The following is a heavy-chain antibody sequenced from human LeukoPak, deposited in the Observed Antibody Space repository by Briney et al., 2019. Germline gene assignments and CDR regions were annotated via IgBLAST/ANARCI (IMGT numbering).Heavy chain of an antibody. CDR1: GGTFSSYA. J-gene: IGHJ6*03. Sequence: SVKVSCKASGGTFSSYAISWVRQAPGQGLEWMGGIIPIFGTANYAQKFQGRVTITADEFTSTAYMELSSLRSEDTAVYYCARGARRFLEWLLGDYYYYMDVWGKGTTVTVSS. V-gene: IGHV1-69*13. D-gene: IGHD3-3*01. CDR3: ARGARRFLEWLLGDYYYYMDV. CDR2: IIPIFGTA.